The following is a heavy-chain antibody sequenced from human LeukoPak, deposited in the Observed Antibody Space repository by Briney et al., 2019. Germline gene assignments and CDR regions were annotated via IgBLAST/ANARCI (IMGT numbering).Heavy chain of an antibody. CDR2: IYYSGST. V-gene: IGHV4-59*08. D-gene: IGHD3-10*01. CDR1: GGSISSYY. CDR3: ARHWSEIHFIMVRGPTRRDYYGMDV. J-gene: IGHJ6*02. Sequence: SETLSLTCTVSGGSISSYYWSWIRQPPGKGLEWIGYIYYSGSTNYNPSLKSRVTISVDTSKNQFSLKLSSVTAADTAVYYCARHWSEIHFIMVRGPTRRDYYGMDVWGQGTTVTVSS.